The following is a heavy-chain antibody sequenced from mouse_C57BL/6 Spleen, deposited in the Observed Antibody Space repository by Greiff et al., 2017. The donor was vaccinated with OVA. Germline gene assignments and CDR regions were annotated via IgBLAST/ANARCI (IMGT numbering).Heavy chain of an antibody. CDR1: GYTFTDYE. Sequence: VQLQQSGAELVRPGASVTLSCKASGYTFTDYEMHWVKQTPVHGLEWIGAIDPETGGTAYNQKFKGKAILTADKSSSTAYLELRSLTSEDSAVXYCTREGPAGFAYWGQGTLVTVSA. V-gene: IGHV1-15*01. CDR3: TREGPAGFAY. J-gene: IGHJ3*01. CDR2: IDPETGGT.